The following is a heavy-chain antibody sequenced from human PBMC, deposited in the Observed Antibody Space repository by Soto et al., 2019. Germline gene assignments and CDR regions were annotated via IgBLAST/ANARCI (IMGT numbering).Heavy chain of an antibody. Sequence: QVQLVQSGAEVKKPGASVKVSCKASGYTFTSYAMHWVRQAPGQRLEWMGWINAGNGNTKYSQKFQGRVTITRYTSASTAYMELSSLRSEDTAVYYCARGLKGYSHYFAYWGQGTLVTVSS. J-gene: IGHJ4*02. V-gene: IGHV1-3*01. CDR3: ARGLKGYSHYFAY. CDR1: GYTFTSYA. CDR2: INAGNGNT. D-gene: IGHD5-18*01.